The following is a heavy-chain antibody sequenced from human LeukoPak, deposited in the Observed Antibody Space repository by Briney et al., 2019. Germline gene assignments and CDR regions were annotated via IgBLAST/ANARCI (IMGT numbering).Heavy chain of an antibody. D-gene: IGHD5-18*01. CDR1: GGTFSSYA. CDR3: ARSWIQLWLSSGFDY. J-gene: IGHJ4*02. V-gene: IGHV1-69*05. Sequence: GASVKVSCKASGGTFSSYAISWVLQAPGQGLEWMGGIIPIFGTANYAQKFQGRVTITTDESTSTAYMELSSLRSEDTTVYYCARSWIQLWLSSGFDYWGQGTLVTISS. CDR2: IIPIFGTA.